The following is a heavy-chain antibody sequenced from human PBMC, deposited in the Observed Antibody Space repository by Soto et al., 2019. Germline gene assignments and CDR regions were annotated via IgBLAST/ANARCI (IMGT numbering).Heavy chain of an antibody. D-gene: IGHD1-1*01. Sequence: QVQLVESGGGVVQPGRSLRLSCAASGFTFSSYGMHWVRQAPGKGLEWVAVISYDGSNKYYADSVKGRFTISRANSKNTLYLQMNSLRAEDTAVYYCAKGGLVSKVQLERRGYGMDVWGQWTTVTVSS. CDR3: AKGGLVSKVQLERRGYGMDV. CDR1: GFTFSSYG. V-gene: IGHV3-30*18. CDR2: ISYDGSNK. J-gene: IGHJ6*02.